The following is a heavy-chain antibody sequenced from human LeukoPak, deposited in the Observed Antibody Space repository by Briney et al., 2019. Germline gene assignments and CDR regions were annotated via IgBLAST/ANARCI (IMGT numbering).Heavy chain of an antibody. CDR2: MNPNSGNT. D-gene: IGHD3-3*01. J-gene: IGHJ4*02. CDR1: GYTFTSYD. Sequence: ASVKVSCKASGYTFTSYDINWVRQATGQGLEWMGWMNPNSGNTGYAQKFQGRVTMTEDTSTDTAYMELSSLRSEDTAVYYCATGLEPHLDYWGQGTLVTVSS. CDR3: ATGLEPHLDY. V-gene: IGHV1-8*01.